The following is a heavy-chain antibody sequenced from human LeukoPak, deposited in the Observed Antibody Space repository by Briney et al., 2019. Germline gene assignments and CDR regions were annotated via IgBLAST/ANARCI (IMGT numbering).Heavy chain of an antibody. V-gene: IGHV4-38-2*02. D-gene: IGHD1-26*01. CDR1: GYSISSGYY. Sequence: PSETLSLTCTVSGYSISSGYYWGWIRQPPGKGLKWIGSIYYSGSTYYNPSLKSRVTISVDTSKNQFSLKLSSVTAADTAVYYCASLRERSYYARGFDYWGQGTLVTVSS. CDR3: ASLRERSYYARGFDY. J-gene: IGHJ4*02. CDR2: IYYSGST.